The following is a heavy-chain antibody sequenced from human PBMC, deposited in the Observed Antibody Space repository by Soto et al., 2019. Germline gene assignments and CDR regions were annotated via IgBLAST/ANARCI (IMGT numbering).Heavy chain of an antibody. Sequence: ASVKVSCKASGYTFTSYGISWVRQAPGQGLEWMGWISAYNGNTNYAQKLQGRVTMTTDTSTSTAYMELRSLSSDDTAVYYCARDQTDDFWSGYGNYYYYYMDVWGKGTTVTVSS. CDR2: ISAYNGNT. V-gene: IGHV1-18*01. J-gene: IGHJ6*03. CDR3: ARDQTDDFWSGYGNYYYYYMDV. D-gene: IGHD3-3*01. CDR1: GYTFTSYG.